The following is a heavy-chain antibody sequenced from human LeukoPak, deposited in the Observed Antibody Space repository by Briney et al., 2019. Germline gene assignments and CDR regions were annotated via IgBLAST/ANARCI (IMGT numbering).Heavy chain of an antibody. CDR3: AKDWHILTGRNCFDP. CDR1: GYTFTGYY. V-gene: IGHV1-18*04. J-gene: IGHJ5*02. D-gene: IGHD3-9*01. CDR2: VSSYNGDT. Sequence: PGASVKVSCKASGYTFTGYYMHWVRQAPGQGLEWMGWVSSYNGDTNYAQKFQGRVTMSTDTSTSTAYMELRSLTFDDTAIYYCAKDWHILTGRNCFDPWGQGTLVTVSS.